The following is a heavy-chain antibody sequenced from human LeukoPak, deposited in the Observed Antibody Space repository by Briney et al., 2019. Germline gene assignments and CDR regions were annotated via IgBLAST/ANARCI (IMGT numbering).Heavy chain of an antibody. CDR2: IYTSGST. CDR1: GGSISSYY. J-gene: IGHJ6*02. CDR3: ARDNHDNSSDYYGMDV. D-gene: IGHD3-22*01. V-gene: IGHV4-4*07. Sequence: PSETLSLTCTVSGGSISSYYWSWIRQPAGKGLEWVGRIYTSGSTNYNPSLKSRVTMSVDTSKNQFSLKLSSVTAADTAVYYCARDNHDNSSDYYGMDVWGQGTTVTVSS.